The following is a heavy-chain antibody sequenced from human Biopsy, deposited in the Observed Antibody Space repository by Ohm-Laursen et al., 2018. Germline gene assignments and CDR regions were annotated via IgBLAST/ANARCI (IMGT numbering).Heavy chain of an antibody. D-gene: IGHD1-1*01. CDR2: ISWHSGSR. J-gene: IGHJ6*02. CDR3: AKDVRVKVQLDGMDV. CDR1: GFTFDDYA. V-gene: IGHV3-9*01. Sequence: RSLRLSCTASGFTFDDYAMHWVRQAPGKGLEWVSGISWHSGSRGYADSVKGRFTISRDNAKKLLYLQMNSLRAEDTALYYCAKDVRVKVQLDGMDVWSQGTTVTVSS.